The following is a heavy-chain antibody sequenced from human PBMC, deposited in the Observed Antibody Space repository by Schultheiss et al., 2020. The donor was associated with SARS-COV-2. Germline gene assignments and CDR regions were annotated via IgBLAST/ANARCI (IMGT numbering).Heavy chain of an antibody. CDR1: GFTFSSYA. CDR3: ARVPNVHYYDSSGYWKADY. J-gene: IGHJ4*02. Sequence: GGSLRLSCAASGFTFSSYAMSWVRQAPGKGLEWVSAISGSGGSTYYADSVKGRFTISRDNSKNTLYLQMNSLRAEDTAVYYCARVPNVHYYDSSGYWKADYWGQGTLVTVSS. D-gene: IGHD3-22*01. CDR2: ISGSGGST. V-gene: IGHV3-23*01.